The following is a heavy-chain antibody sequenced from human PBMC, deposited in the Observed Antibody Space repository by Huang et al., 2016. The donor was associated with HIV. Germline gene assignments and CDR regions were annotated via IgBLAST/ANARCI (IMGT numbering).Heavy chain of an antibody. CDR3: ARGFGINYNHEAFDV. V-gene: IGHV1-8*01. Sequence: QIQLAQSGAEVKKPGASVKVSCRASGYTFPNYDINWVRQAYGQGGEWRGWMNPKSGNVGYTKKFQGRVAILRNSSINTAYLEVTSLTSEDTAVYYCARGFGINYNHEAFDVWGQGTMVTVSS. CDR1: GYTFPNYD. J-gene: IGHJ3*01. CDR2: MNPKSGNV. D-gene: IGHD3-10*01.